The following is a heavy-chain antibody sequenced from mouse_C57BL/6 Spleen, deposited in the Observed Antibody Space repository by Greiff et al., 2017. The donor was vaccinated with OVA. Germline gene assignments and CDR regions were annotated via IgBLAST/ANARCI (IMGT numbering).Heavy chain of an antibody. V-gene: IGHV1-39*01. CDR2: INPNYGTT. J-gene: IGHJ4*01. CDR3: ARRGIYYYGSSLYYYAMDY. D-gene: IGHD1-1*01. CDR1: GYSFTDYN. Sequence: EVQVVESGPELVKPGASVKISCKASGYSFTDYNMNWVKQSNGKSLEWIGVINPNYGTTSYNQKFKGKATLSVDQSSSAAYMQLNSLTSEDSAVYYCARRGIYYYGSSLYYYAMDYWGQGTSVTVSS.